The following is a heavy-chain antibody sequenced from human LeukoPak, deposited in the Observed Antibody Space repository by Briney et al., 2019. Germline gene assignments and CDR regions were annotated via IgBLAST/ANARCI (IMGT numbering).Heavy chain of an antibody. CDR2: ISYSGST. CDR3: ARDSLSGYRPIEFFDL. Sequence: SDTLSLTCTVSGGSISSYYWSWIRQPPGKGLEWIGYISYSGSTNYNPSLKSRVTISVDRSKNQFSLNLTSVTAADTAVYYCARDSLSGYRPIEFFDLWGRGTLVTVSS. CDR1: GGSISSYY. D-gene: IGHD3-9*01. V-gene: IGHV4-59*01. J-gene: IGHJ2*01.